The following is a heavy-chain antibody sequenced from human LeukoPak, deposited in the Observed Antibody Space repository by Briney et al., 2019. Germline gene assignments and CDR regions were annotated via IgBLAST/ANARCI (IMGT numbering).Heavy chain of an antibody. Sequence: GGSLRLSCFPSGFTLIGPWSSWVRQAPGKGLEWVANINQGGSDKYYVDSVKGPFTISRDNANILLYLQMNSLRGEDTAVYYCITERSRAQDDWGQGTLVTVSS. V-gene: IGHV3-7*01. CDR1: GFTLIGPW. CDR3: ITERSRAQDD. D-gene: IGHD3-10*01. CDR2: INQGGSDK. J-gene: IGHJ4*02.